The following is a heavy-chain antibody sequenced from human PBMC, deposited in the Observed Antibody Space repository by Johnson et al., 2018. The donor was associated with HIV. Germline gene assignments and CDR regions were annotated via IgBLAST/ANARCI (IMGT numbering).Heavy chain of an antibody. V-gene: IGHV3-13*01. CDR2: IGTAGDT. J-gene: IGHJ3*02. CDR1: AFTFSSHA. D-gene: IGHD3-22*01. CDR3: ARGSSYYYDSSGSDAFDI. Sequence: QPVEPAACLLQPGRSLRLSCAASAFTFSSHAMHWVRQATGKGLEWVSAIGTAGDTSYPGSVKGRFTISRENAKNSLYLQMNSLRAGDTAVYYCARGSSYYYDSSGSDAFDIWGQGTMVTVSS.